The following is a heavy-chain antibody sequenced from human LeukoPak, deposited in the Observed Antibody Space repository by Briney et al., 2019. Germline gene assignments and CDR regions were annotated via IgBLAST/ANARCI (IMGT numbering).Heavy chain of an antibody. CDR3: ASRPNNWFDP. CDR1: GFTFRSYS. CDR2: ISTSSSYI. J-gene: IGHJ5*02. D-gene: IGHD6-6*01. V-gene: IGHV3-21*01. Sequence: GGSLRLSCAASGFTFRSYSMNWVRQAPGKGLEWVSSISTSSSYIYYADSVKGRFTISRDNAKNSLYLQMNSLRAEDTAVYYCASRPNNWFDPWGQETLVTVSS.